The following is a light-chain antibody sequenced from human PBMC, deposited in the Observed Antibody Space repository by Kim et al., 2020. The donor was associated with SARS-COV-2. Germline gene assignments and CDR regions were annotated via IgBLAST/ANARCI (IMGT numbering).Light chain of an antibody. CDR1: QSVSSY. CDR3: QQRSNGLT. V-gene: IGKV3-11*01. J-gene: IGKJ4*01. CDR2: DTS. Sequence: EIVLTQSPATLSLSPGERATLSCRASQSVSSYLAWYQQKSGQAPRLLIYDTSNRATGIPARFSGSGSGTDFTLTNSSLEPEDFAVYYCQQRSNGLTFGGGTKLEI.